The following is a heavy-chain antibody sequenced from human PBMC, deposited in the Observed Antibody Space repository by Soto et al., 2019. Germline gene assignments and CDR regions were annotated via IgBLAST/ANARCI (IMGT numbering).Heavy chain of an antibody. J-gene: IGHJ4*02. D-gene: IGHD3-16*01. CDR2: IYYSGS. CDR1: GGSISSYY. Sequence: SETLSLTCTVSGGSISSYYWTWIRQPPGKGLEWIGYIYYSGSDYNPSLKSRVTISVDTSKNQFSLKLSSVTAADTAVYYCARGVWTYAYWGQGTLVTVSS. CDR3: ARGVWTYAY. V-gene: IGHV4-59*01.